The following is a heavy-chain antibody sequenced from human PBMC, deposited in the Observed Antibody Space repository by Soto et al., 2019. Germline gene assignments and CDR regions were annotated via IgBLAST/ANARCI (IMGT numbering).Heavy chain of an antibody. CDR2: ISAYNGNT. CDR1: GYTFTSYG. J-gene: IGHJ4*02. D-gene: IGHD3-10*01. Sequence: GASVKVSCKASGYTFTSYGISWVRQAPGQGLEWMGWISAYNGNTNYAQKLQGRVTMTTDTPTSTAYMELRSLRSDDTAVYYCARDLLTGNPTPWDYWGQGTLVTVSS. V-gene: IGHV1-18*01. CDR3: ARDLLTGNPTPWDY.